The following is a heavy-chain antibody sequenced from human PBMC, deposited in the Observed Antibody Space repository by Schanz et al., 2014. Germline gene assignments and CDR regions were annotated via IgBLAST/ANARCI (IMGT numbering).Heavy chain of an antibody. CDR1: GFTFNNFG. Sequence: EVQLEESGGGLVKPGGSLKLSCAASGFTFNNFGMNWVRQAPGKGLEWVSCITGGSTTYTYYADSVRGRFTISRDNAKSSVYLQMNSLRAEDTAVYYCARSGVDVWGQGTTVTVSS. CDR3: ARSGVDV. D-gene: IGHD3-10*01. CDR2: ITGGSTTYT. V-gene: IGHV3-21*02. J-gene: IGHJ6*02.